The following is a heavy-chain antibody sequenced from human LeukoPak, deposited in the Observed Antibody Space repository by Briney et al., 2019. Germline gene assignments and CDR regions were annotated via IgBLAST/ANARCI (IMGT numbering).Heavy chain of an antibody. D-gene: IGHD6-19*01. Sequence: GGSLRLSCAASGFTFSSYEINWVRQAPGKGLEWVSFIITSGDTMYYTDSVKGRFSISRDNSKNTLYLQMNSLRAEDTAVYYCAKYGERIAVAGTHFDYWGQGTLVTVSS. CDR2: IITSGDTM. CDR1: GFTFSSYE. CDR3: AKYGERIAVAGTHFDY. J-gene: IGHJ4*02. V-gene: IGHV3-48*03.